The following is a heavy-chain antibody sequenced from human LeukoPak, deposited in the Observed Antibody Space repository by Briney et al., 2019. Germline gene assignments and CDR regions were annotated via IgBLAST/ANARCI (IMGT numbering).Heavy chain of an antibody. D-gene: IGHD3-16*01. J-gene: IGHJ6*02. CDR2: IIPILGIA. CDR1: GGTFSSYA. Sequence: ASVKVSCKASGGTFSSYAISWVRQAPGQGLEWMGRIIPILGIANYAQKFQGRVTITADKSTSTAYMELSSLRSEDTAVYYCAAGIVLLGDYYYYYGMDVWGQGTTVTVSS. CDR3: AAGIVLLGDYYYYYGMDV. V-gene: IGHV1-69*04.